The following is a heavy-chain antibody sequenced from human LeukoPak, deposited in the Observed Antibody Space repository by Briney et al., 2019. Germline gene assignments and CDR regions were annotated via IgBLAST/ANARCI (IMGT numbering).Heavy chain of an antibody. J-gene: IGHJ4*02. D-gene: IGHD1-26*01. CDR1: GFTFRSYA. Sequence: GGSLRLSCAAPGFTFRSYAMSWVRQAPGKGLEAPGKGLEGVPTISASGHATYYPDSVRGRFTISRDNSKSTLHLQMDSLRAEDSALYYCAKWPEGATPKFHHWGQGTLVTVSS. CDR3: AKWPEGATPKFHH. V-gene: IGHV3-23*01. CDR2: ISASGHAT.